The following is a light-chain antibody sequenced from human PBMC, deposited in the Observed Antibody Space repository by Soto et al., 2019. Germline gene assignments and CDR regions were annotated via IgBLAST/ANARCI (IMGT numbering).Light chain of an antibody. CDR1: QGIRND. J-gene: IGKJ4*01. Sequence: IQMTQSPSSLSASVGDRVTISCRASQGIRNDLAWYQQKPGRAPKLLIFAASNLQSGVPSRFSGSGSGTEFTLTISSLQPEDFATYYCQQLNSYPPLTFGGGTKVEIK. CDR3: QQLNSYPPLT. V-gene: IGKV1-17*01. CDR2: AAS.